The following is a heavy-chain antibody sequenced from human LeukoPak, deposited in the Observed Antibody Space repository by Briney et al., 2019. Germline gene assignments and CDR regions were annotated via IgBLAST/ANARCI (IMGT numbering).Heavy chain of an antibody. CDR1: GYSFTSYW. CDR3: ARRFYSAVDGSYGMDV. V-gene: IGHV5-51*01. CDR2: IYPGDSDT. Sequence: GESLKISCKASGYSFTSYWIGWVRQMREKGLGWMGIIYPGDSDTRYSPSFQGQVTISADKSISTAYLQWSSLKASDTAMYYCARRFYSAVDGSYGMDVWGQGTTVTVSS. J-gene: IGHJ6*02. D-gene: IGHD5-24*01.